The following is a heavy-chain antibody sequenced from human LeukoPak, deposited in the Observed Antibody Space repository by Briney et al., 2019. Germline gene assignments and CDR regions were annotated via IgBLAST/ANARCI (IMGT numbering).Heavy chain of an antibody. V-gene: IGHV6-1*01. CDR3: ARIATVTQDDY. CDR2: TYYRSKWYN. J-gene: IGHJ4*02. Sequence: SQTLSLTCAISGDSVSNNRADWNWVRQSPSRGLEWLGRTYYRSKWYNDYALSVKSRITINPDTSKNQFSLQLNSVTPEDTAVYYCARIATVTQDDYWGQGTLVTVSS. D-gene: IGHD4-17*01. CDR1: GDSVSNNRAD.